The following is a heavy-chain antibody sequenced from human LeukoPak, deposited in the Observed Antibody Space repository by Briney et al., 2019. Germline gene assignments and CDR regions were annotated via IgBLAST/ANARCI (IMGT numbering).Heavy chain of an antibody. CDR2: INHSGST. D-gene: IGHD3-10*01. J-gene: IGHJ4*02. V-gene: IGHV4-34*01. Sequence: SETLSLTCAVYGGPFSGYYWSWIRQPPGKGLEWIGEINHSGSTDYNPSLKSRVTISVDTSKNQFSLKLSSVTAADTAVYYCARAYGSGSPIDYWGQGTLVTVSS. CDR3: ARAYGSGSPIDY. CDR1: GGPFSGYY.